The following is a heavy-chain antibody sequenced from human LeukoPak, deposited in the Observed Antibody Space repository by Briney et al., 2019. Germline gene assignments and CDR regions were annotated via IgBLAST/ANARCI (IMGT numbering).Heavy chain of an antibody. CDR3: ARKGPATAPFDC. Sequence: GGSLRLSCTASGFTFSYSVMSWVRLAPGKGLEWVSSITARGDSAAYADSVKGRFTISRDNSKNTLSLQMNSLRAEDTALYYCARKGPATAPFDCWGQGTLVTVSS. V-gene: IGHV3-23*01. J-gene: IGHJ4*02. CDR2: ITARGDSA. CDR1: GFTFSYSV. D-gene: IGHD2-2*01.